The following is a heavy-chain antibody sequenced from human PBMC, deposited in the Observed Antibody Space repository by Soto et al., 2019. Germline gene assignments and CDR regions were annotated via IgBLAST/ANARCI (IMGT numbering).Heavy chain of an antibody. Sequence: GESLKTSCKGPGYTFTKYWIGWVRQMPGKGLEWMEIIYPGDSETRYSPSFQGQVTMSADKSISTAYLQWSSLKASDSAMYYCARKYYYGAGTLDYWGQGTLVTVSS. CDR3: ARKYYYGAGTLDY. J-gene: IGHJ4*02. V-gene: IGHV5-51*01. D-gene: IGHD3-10*01. CDR2: IYPGDSET. CDR1: GYTFTKYW.